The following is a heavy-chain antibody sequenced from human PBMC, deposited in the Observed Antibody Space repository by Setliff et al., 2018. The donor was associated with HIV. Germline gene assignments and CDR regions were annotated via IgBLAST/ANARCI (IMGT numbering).Heavy chain of an antibody. CDR1: GYTLSKYG. V-gene: IGHV1-69*05. Sequence: ASVKVSCKTSGYTLSKYGISWVRQAPGQGLEWMGGIIPIFGTANYAQKFQGRVTITTDESTSTAYMELSSLRSEDTAVYYCARAPIVGGGAFDIWGQGTMVTVSS. J-gene: IGHJ3*02. D-gene: IGHD1-26*01. CDR3: ARAPIVGGGAFDI. CDR2: IIPIFGTA.